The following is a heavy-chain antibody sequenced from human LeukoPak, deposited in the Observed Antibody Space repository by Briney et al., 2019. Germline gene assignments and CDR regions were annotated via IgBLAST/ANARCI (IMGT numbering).Heavy chain of an antibody. V-gene: IGHV3-7*01. CDR1: GFTFSSYW. CDR3: ATRGCSGGYCYSYFDY. CDR2: IKQDESEK. J-gene: IGHJ4*02. Sequence: GGSLRLSCAGSGFTFSSYWMSWVRQAPGKGLEWVANIKQDESEKYYVDSVKGRFTISRDNAKNSLYLQMSSLRAEDTAVYYCATRGCSGGYCYSYFDYWGQGTLVTVSS. D-gene: IGHD2-15*01.